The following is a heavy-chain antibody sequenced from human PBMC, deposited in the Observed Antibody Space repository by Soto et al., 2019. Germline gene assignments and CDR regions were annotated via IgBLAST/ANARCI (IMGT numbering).Heavy chain of an antibody. Sequence: GESLKISCQASGYSFTTYWISWVRQMPGKGLECMGRIDPTDSYTDYGPSFEGHVTMSVDRSINTAYLEWSSLKASDSAMYYCARHGTRARYFDCFLSPDAFDIWGQGTMDTVS. CDR2: IDPTDSYT. J-gene: IGHJ3*02. CDR3: ARHGTRARYFDCFLSPDAFDI. V-gene: IGHV5-10-1*01. D-gene: IGHD3-9*01. CDR1: GYSFTTYW.